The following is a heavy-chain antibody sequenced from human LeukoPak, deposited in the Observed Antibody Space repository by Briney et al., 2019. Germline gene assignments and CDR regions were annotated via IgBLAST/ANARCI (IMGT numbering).Heavy chain of an antibody. Sequence: GGFLRLSCAASGFPFSHSSMTWVRQVPGKGLEWVANINQDGGANYVDSVKGRFTISRNNAGNSLFLHMSSLRAEDTAVYFCARDPFCGGDCYQGGFGAFDIWGLGTMVIVSP. CDR3: ARDPFCGGDCYQGGFGAFDI. V-gene: IGHV3-7*01. CDR2: INQDGGA. CDR1: GFPFSHSS. J-gene: IGHJ3*02. D-gene: IGHD2-21*02.